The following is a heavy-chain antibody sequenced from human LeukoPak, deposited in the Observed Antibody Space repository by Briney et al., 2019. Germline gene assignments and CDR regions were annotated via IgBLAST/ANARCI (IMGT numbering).Heavy chain of an antibody. CDR3: VRRNMGPTYYYMDV. CDR2: IYPGDSDN. CDR1: GYSFTSYW. Sequence: GESLKISFQGSGYSFTSYWIGWVRPRPGKGVGWMGIIYPGDSDNRYSPSFQGQVTISADKSITPASLPWTSLKAPDPPIYYYVRRNMGPTYYYMDVWGKGTTVTVSS. D-gene: IGHD2/OR15-2a*01. V-gene: IGHV5-51*01. J-gene: IGHJ6*03.